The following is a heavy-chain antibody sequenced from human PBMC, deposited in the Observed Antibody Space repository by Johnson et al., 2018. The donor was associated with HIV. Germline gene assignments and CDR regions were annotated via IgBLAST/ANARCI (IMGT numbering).Heavy chain of an antibody. D-gene: IGHD3-22*01. CDR1: GFTFSGSA. J-gene: IGHJ3*02. Sequence: VQLVESGGGLVQPGGSLKLSCAASGFTFSGSAMHWVRQASGKGLEWVGRIRSKANSHATAYAASVKGRFTISRDDSKNTAYLQMNSLKTEDTAVYYCAYYYDSSGPGHDAFDIWGQGTMVTVSS. CDR3: AYYYDSSGPGHDAFDI. CDR2: IRSKANSHAT. V-gene: IGHV3-73*01.